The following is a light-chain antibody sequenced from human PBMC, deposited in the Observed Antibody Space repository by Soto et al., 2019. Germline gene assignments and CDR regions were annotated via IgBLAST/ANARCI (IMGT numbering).Light chain of an antibody. J-gene: IGLJ2*01. CDR2: DVS. CDR3: TSYTTDNIVVV. V-gene: IGLV2-14*03. CDR1: ISDIGLYKF. Sequence: QSVLTQPASVSGSPGQSITISCTGTISDIGLYKFVSWYQHHPGKAPKLIIFDVSSRASGISNRFSGSKSGNTASLTISGLQAEDEADYYCTSYTTDNIVVVFGGWTKLTVL.